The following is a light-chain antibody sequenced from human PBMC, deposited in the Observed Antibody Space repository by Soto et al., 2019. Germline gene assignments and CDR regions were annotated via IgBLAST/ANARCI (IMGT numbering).Light chain of an antibody. V-gene: IGKV3-11*01. CDR2: DAS. CDR3: QQRGTSIT. J-gene: IGKJ5*01. CDR1: QTVNTY. Sequence: IVLTQSPATLSLWPGETAVLSCRAGQTVNTYLSWYQQRPGQAPRLLIYDASKRVPGIPARFSGSGSGTDSTLTISSLEPEDFAVYYCQQRGTSITFGQGTRLDIE.